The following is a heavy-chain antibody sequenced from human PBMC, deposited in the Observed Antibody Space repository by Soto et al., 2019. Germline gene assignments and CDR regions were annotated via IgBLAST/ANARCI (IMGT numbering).Heavy chain of an antibody. Sequence: SVKVSCKASGGTFSSYTISWVRQAPGQGLEWMGRIIPILGIANYAQKFQGRVTITADKSTSTAYMELSSLRSEDTAVYYCARDSGYYDSSGYYYPSHFDYWG. CDR1: GGTFSSYT. CDR2: IIPILGIA. CDR3: ARDSGYYDSSGYYYPSHFDY. V-gene: IGHV1-69*04. D-gene: IGHD3-22*01. J-gene: IGHJ4*01.